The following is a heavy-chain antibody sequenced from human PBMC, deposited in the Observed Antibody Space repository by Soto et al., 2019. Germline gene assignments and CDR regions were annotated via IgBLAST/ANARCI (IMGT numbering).Heavy chain of an antibody. CDR3: ARDTGIVVVPAAIPGYGMDV. D-gene: IGHD2-2*02. Sequence: ASVKVSCTASGYTFTSYGISWVRQAPGQGLEWMGWISAYNGNTNYAQKLQGRVTMTTDTSTSTAYMELRSLRSDDTAVYYCARDTGIVVVPAAIPGYGMDVWGQGTTVTVSS. V-gene: IGHV1-18*01. J-gene: IGHJ6*02. CDR2: ISAYNGNT. CDR1: GYTFTSYG.